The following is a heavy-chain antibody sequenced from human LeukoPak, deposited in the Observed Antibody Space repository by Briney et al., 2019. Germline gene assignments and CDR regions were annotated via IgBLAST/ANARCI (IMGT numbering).Heavy chain of an antibody. D-gene: IGHD5-18*01. CDR3: AKDLQLWHYFDY. CDR2: ISGSGGST. V-gene: IGHV3-23*01. J-gene: IGHJ4*02. CDR1: GFTFSSYA. Sequence: GSLRLSCAASGFTFSSYAMSWVRQAPGKGLEWVSAISGSGGSTYYADSVKGRFTISRDNSKNTLYLQMNSLRAEDTAVYYCAKDLQLWHYFDYWGQGTLVTVSS.